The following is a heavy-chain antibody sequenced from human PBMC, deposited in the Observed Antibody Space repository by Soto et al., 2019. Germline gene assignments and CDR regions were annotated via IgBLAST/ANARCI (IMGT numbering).Heavy chain of an antibody. D-gene: IGHD6-19*01. CDR2: ISAYNGNT. CDR1: GYTFTSYG. CDR3: ARYSSGQNWFDP. J-gene: IGHJ5*02. V-gene: IGHV1-18*01. Sequence: ASVKVSCKASGYTFTSYGISWVRQAPGQGLEWMGWISAYNGNTNYAQKLQGRVTMTTDTSTSTAYMELRSLRSDDTVVYYCARYSSGQNWFDPWGQGTLVTVSS.